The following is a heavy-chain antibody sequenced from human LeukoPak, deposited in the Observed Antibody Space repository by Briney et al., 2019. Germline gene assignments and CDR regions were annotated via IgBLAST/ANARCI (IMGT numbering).Heavy chain of an antibody. V-gene: IGHV1-24*01. Sequence: GASVKVSCKVSGYTLTELSMHWVRQAPGKGLEWMGGFDPEDGETIYAQKFQGRVTMTEDTSTDTAYMELRSLRSDDTAVYYCARMQLERILFDYWGQGTLVTVSS. CDR3: ARMQLERILFDY. CDR2: FDPEDGET. D-gene: IGHD1-1*01. J-gene: IGHJ4*02. CDR1: GYTLTELS.